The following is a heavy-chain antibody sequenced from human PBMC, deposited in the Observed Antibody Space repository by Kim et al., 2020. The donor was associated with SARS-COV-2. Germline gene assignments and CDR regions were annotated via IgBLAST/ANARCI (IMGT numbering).Heavy chain of an antibody. Sequence: SETLSLTCVVSGGSISSSIHYWAWIRQPPGKGLEWMGSVYHRGTAAYNPSLKRRPTISIETSRNESSRNLNSLTVAATAVYYVAGWMGVNKFDPWGQGTL. V-gene: IGHV4-39*07. J-gene: IGHJ5*02. D-gene: IGHD1-26*01. CDR1: GGSISSSIHY. CDR2: VYHRGTA. CDR3: AGWMGVNKFDP.